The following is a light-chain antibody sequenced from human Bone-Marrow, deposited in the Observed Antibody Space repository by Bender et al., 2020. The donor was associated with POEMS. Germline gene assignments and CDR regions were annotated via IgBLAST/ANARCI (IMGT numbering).Light chain of an antibody. CDR1: SSDVGSYNL. J-gene: IGLJ1*01. CDR2: EGS. CDR3: CSYTSTNTLS. Sequence: QSALTQPASVSGSPGQSITISCTGTSSDVGSYNLVSWYQQHPGKAPKFMIYEGSKRPSGVSNRFSGSKSGNTASLTISGLQAEDEADYYCCSYTSTNTLSFGTGTKVTVL. V-gene: IGLV2-14*02.